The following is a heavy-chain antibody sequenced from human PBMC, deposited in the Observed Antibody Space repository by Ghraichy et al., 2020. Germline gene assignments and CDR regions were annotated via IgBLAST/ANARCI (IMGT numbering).Heavy chain of an antibody. D-gene: IGHD3-16*02. CDR1: GFTFSSYA. Sequence: GGSLRLSCAASGFTFSSYAMSWVRQAPGKGLEWVSAISGSGGSTYYADSVKGRFTISRDNSKNTLYLQMNSLRAEDTAVYYCASPPSIMITFGGVITDAFDIWGQGTMVTVSS. J-gene: IGHJ3*02. CDR3: ASPPSIMITFGGVITDAFDI. V-gene: IGHV3-23*01. CDR2: ISGSGGST.